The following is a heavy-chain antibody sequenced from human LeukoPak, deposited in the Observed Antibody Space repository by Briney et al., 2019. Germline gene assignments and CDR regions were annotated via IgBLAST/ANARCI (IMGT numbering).Heavy chain of an antibody. Sequence: TGGSLRLSCAASGFTFDDYGMSWVRQAPGKGLEWVSGINWNGGSTGYADSVKGRFTISRDNAKNSLYLQMNSLRAEDMALYYCAKDISYSLASHDAFDIWGRGTMVTVSS. CDR1: GFTFDDYG. V-gene: IGHV3-20*04. CDR2: INWNGGST. J-gene: IGHJ3*02. CDR3: AKDISYSLASHDAFDI. D-gene: IGHD4-11*01.